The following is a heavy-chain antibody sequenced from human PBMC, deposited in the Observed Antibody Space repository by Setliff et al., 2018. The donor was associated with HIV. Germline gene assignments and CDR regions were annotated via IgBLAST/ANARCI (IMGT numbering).Heavy chain of an antibody. D-gene: IGHD2-15*01. CDR2: IYSSGST. CDR1: GGSITSGGYY. V-gene: IGHV4-31*03. Sequence: PSETLSLTCTVSGGSITSGGYYWNWIRQHPGEGLEWIGHIYSSGSTFYNPSLKSRVSILLDTSKKQISLELRSVTAADTAVYYCARRGYCSGGSCYHYYMDVWGKGTTVTV. J-gene: IGHJ6*03. CDR3: ARRGYCSGGSCYHYYMDV.